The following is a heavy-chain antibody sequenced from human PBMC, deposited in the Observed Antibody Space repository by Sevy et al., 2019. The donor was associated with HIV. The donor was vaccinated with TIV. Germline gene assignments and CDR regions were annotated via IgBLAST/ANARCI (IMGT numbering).Heavy chain of an antibody. V-gene: IGHV3-30*02. J-gene: IGHJ2*01. CDR2: IRNDGSTN. CDR3: SRDFRTFKSGVIITNWFFDL. D-gene: IGHD2-21*01. CDR1: GFNFSASG. Sequence: GGSLRLSFAASGFNFSASGMHWVRQTPGKGLEWVTFIRNDGSTNYYADSVKGRFTISRDNSKNTLYLQLNTVRSEDTAVYYCSRDFRTFKSGVIITNWFFDLWGRGTLVTVSS.